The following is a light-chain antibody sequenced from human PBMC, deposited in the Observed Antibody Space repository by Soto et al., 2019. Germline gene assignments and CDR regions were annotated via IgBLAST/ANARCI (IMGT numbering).Light chain of an antibody. J-gene: IGKJ5*01. Sequence: IDLTETPPTRAVSRRRVDTLCCRASQSVSSYLAWYQQKPGQAPRLLIYDASNRATGIPARFSCSGSGTAFTLTLRSLEPEDSAVYYCQRRSKWAVTCGQGTRLEIK. V-gene: IGKV3-11*01. CDR2: DAS. CDR1: QSVSSY. CDR3: QRRSKWAVT.